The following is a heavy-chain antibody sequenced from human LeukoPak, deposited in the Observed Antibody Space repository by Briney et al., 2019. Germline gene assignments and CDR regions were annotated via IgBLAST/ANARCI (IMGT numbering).Heavy chain of an antibody. Sequence: PSETLSLTCTVSGGSISSSSYYWSWIRQPPGKGLEWIGYVYYSGSTNYNPSLKSRVTISVDTSKNQFSLKLSSVTAADTAVYFCARSSAWYQIFDYWGQGTLVTVSS. CDR3: ARSSAWYQIFDY. J-gene: IGHJ4*02. V-gene: IGHV4-61*01. CDR1: GGSISSSSYY. CDR2: VYYSGST. D-gene: IGHD6-19*01.